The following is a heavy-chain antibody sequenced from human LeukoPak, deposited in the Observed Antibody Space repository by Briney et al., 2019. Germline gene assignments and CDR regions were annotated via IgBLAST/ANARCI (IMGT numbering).Heavy chain of an antibody. CDR1: GFTFSSYG. V-gene: IGHV3-23*01. CDR2: ISNNGGYT. D-gene: IGHD2-15*01. Sequence: PGGSLRLSCAASGFTFSSYGMHWVRQAPGKGLEWVSAISNNGGYTYADSVQGRFTISRDNSKSTLCLQMNSLRAEDTAVYYCAKQLGYCSDGSCYFPYWGQGTLVTVSS. J-gene: IGHJ4*02. CDR3: AKQLGYCSDGSCYFPY.